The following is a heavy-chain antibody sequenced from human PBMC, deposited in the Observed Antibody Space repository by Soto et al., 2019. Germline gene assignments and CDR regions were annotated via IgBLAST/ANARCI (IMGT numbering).Heavy chain of an antibody. CDR1: GFTFSSYE. CDR2: ISTSGNYI. D-gene: IGHD2-2*01. Sequence: AGGSLRLSCAASGFTFSSYEMNWVRQAPGKGLEWVSYISTSGNYIYYADSVKGRFTISRHNAKNSLYLQMTSLRVEDTAVYYCAREPLVPAGSFDYWGQGTLVTVSS. CDR3: AREPLVPAGSFDY. V-gene: IGHV3-48*03. J-gene: IGHJ4*02.